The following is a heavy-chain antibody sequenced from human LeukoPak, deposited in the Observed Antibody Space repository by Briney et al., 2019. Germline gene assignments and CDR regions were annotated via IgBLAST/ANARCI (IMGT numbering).Heavy chain of an antibody. V-gene: IGHV2-70*11. CDR1: GGSIGSYYW. Sequence: TLSLTCTVSGGSIGSYYWSWIRQPPGKALEWLARIDWDDDKYYSTSLKTRLTISKDTSKNQVVPTMTNMDPVDTATYYCARMDCSGGPITNTWGQGTLVTVSS. J-gene: IGHJ5*02. CDR3: ARMDCSGGPITNT. D-gene: IGHD2-15*01. CDR2: IDWDDDK.